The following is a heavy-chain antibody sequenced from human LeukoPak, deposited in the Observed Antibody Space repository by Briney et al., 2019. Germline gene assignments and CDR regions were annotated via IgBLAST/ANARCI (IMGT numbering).Heavy chain of an antibody. J-gene: IGHJ4*02. V-gene: IGHV3-30*03. CDR2: ISYDGTNK. D-gene: IGHD3-22*01. Sequence: GGSLRLSCAASGFTFSNYGMHWVRQAPGKGLEWVAIISYDGTNKYYADSVKGRFTISRDNSKNTLYLQMNSLRADDTAVYYCAGGDYYDSSGYFGYWGQGTLVTVSS. CDR3: AGGDYYDSSGYFGY. CDR1: GFTFSNYG.